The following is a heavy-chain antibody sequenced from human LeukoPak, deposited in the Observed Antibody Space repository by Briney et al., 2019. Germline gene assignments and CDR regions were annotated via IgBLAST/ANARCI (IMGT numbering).Heavy chain of an antibody. J-gene: IGHJ6*03. CDR2: ISAYNGNT. V-gene: IGHV1-18*01. CDR3: ATAMIASYYYYYMDV. CDR1: GYTFTSYG. Sequence: ASVKVSCKASGYTFTSYGISWVRQAPGQGLEWMGWISAYNGNTNYAQKFQGRVTITRNTSISTAYMELSSLRSEDTAVYYCATAMIASYYYYYMDVWGKGTTVTVSS. D-gene: IGHD3-22*01.